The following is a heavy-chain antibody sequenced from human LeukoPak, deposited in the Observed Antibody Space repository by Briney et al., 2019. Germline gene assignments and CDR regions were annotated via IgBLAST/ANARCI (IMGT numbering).Heavy chain of an antibody. Sequence: PSETLSLTCAVYGGSFSGYYWSWIRQPPGKGLEWIGEINRSGSTNYNPSLKSRVTISVDTSKNQFSLKLSSVTAADTAVYYCARGRVLMVYAIKKAYFDYWGQGTLVTVSS. J-gene: IGHJ4*02. CDR1: GGSFSGYY. D-gene: IGHD2-8*01. CDR3: ARGRVLMVYAIKKAYFDY. V-gene: IGHV4-34*01. CDR2: INRSGST.